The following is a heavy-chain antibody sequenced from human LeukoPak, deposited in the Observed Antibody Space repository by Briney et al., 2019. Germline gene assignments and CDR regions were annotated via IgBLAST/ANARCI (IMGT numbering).Heavy chain of an antibody. CDR1: GYTFTSYY. D-gene: IGHD4-17*01. Sequence: ASVKVSCKASGYTFTSYYMHWVRQAPGQGLEWMGIINPSGGSTSYAQKFQGRVTMARDTSTSTVYMELSSLRSEDTAVYHCAREYGEDYFDYWGQGTLVTVSS. V-gene: IGHV1-46*01. J-gene: IGHJ4*02. CDR3: AREYGEDYFDY. CDR2: INPSGGST.